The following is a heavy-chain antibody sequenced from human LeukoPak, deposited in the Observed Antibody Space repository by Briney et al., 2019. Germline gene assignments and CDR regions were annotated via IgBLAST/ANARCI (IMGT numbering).Heavy chain of an antibody. CDR2: INHSGSA. J-gene: IGHJ6*03. CDR1: GGSFSGYY. V-gene: IGHV4-34*01. CDR3: ASRRTYSSSWYLPGDYYYYMDV. Sequence: SETLSLTCAVYGGSFSGYYWSWIRQPPGKGLEWIGEINHSGSANYSPSLKSRVTISVDTSKNQFSLKLSSVTAADTAVYYCASRRTYSSSWYLPGDYYYYMDVWGKGTTVTVSS. D-gene: IGHD6-13*01.